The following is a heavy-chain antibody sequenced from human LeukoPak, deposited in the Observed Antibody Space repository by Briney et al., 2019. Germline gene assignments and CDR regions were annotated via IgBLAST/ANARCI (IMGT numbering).Heavy chain of an antibody. V-gene: IGHV4-59*02. CDR3: ARGRYYGSGSYYKREAYFDY. D-gene: IGHD3-10*01. J-gene: IGHJ4*02. CDR1: GGSVSSYF. Sequence: PSETLSLTCTVSGGSVSSYFWSWIRQPPGKGLEWIGYIYNNGNNNYNPSLKSRISISVDTSKNQFSLKLSSVTAADTAVYYCARGRYYGSGSYYKREAYFDYWGQGTLVTVSS. CDR2: IYNNGNN.